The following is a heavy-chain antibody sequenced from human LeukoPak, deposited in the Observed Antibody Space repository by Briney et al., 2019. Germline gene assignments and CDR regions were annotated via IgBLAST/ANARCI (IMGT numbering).Heavy chain of an antibody. V-gene: IGHV3-21*01. CDR2: ISGTSTYI. CDR3: ARRYYDFWRKEYHMDV. D-gene: IGHD3-3*01. J-gene: IGHJ6*03. Sequence: AGGSLRLSCATSGFTFDKYFIHWVRQAPGKGLDWVSSISGTSTYIDYADSVKGRFTISRDNAKNSLYLQMNSLRAEDTAVYYCARRYYDFWRKEYHMDVWGKGTTVTVSS. CDR1: GFTFDKYF.